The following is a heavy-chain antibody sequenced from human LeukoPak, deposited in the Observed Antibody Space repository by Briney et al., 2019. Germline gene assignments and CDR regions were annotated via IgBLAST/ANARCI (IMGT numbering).Heavy chain of an antibody. V-gene: IGHV3-23*01. D-gene: IGHD3-3*01. CDR3: ARGHYSSFWSDFDF. CDR2: ISGSGGGT. Sequence: GGSLRLSCAASGFTFSSHAMTWVRQAPGKGLEWVSGISGSGGGTHYADSVKGRFTISRDDSKNTVYLEMKSLSAEDTALYYCARGHYSSFWSDFDFWGQGTLVTVSS. CDR1: GFTFSSHA. J-gene: IGHJ4*02.